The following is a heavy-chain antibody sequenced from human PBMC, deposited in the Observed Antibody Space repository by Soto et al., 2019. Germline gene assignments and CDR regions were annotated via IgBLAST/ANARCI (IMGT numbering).Heavy chain of an antibody. CDR1: GFSFSNYW. CDR2: IKQDGSEK. D-gene: IGHD6-19*01. CDR3: ARGTGWYPDY. V-gene: IGHV3-7*01. J-gene: IGHJ4*02. Sequence: GGPLRLSCAASGFSFSNYWMNWVRQAPGKGLEWLANIKQDGSEKYYVDSVKGRFTISRDNAKNSLYLQMSSVRAEDTAVYYCARGTGWYPDYWGQGTLVTSPQ.